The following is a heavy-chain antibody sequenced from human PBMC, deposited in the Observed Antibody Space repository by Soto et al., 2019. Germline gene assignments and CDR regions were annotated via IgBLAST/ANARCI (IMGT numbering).Heavy chain of an antibody. Sequence: QVQLVQSGAEVKEPGASVKISCKPSGYSFTSFYMHWVRQAPGQGLEWMGTINPNGGRTTYAQKFQGRVTMTRDTSTSTLYMDLSGLRSEDTAVYYCARAIPHFDYWGQGTLVTVSS. CDR3: ARAIPHFDY. D-gene: IGHD2-21*01. J-gene: IGHJ4*02. CDR2: INPNGGRT. V-gene: IGHV1-46*01. CDR1: GYSFTSFY.